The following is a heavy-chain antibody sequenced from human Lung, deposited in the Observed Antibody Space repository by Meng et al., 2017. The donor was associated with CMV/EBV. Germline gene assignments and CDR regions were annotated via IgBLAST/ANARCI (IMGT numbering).Heavy chain of an antibody. CDR2: INPSGGST. CDR1: GYTFASFG. V-gene: IGHV1-46*01. J-gene: IGHJ4*02. D-gene: IGHD1-26*01. Sequence: QFQLVQSGAGVKKPGDSLKVSCKASGYTFASFGVNWVRQAPGQGLEWMGIINPSGGSTSYAQKFQGRVTMTRDTSTSTVYMELSSLRSEDTAVYYCAREADGATFNYWGQGTLVTVSS. CDR3: AREADGATFNY.